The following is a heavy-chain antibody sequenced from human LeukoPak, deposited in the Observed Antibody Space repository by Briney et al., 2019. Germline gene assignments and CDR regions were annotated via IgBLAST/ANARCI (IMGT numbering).Heavy chain of an antibody. CDR1: GFTCSSYW. J-gene: IGHJ4*02. CDR2: IKQDGSEK. Sequence: PGGSLRLSCAASGFTCSSYWMSWVRQAPGKGLEWVANIKQDGSEKYYVDSVKGRFTISRDNAKNSLYLQMNSLRAEDTAVYYCASWRWWEHYFDYWGQGTLVTVSS. V-gene: IGHV3-7*01. D-gene: IGHD2-15*01. CDR3: ASWRWWEHYFDY.